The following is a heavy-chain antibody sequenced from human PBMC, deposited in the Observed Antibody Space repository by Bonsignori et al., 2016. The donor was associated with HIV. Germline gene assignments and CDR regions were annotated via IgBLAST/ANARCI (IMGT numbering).Heavy chain of an antibody. CDR2: IRGKTNSYAT. Sequence: GESLKISCATSGFTFSGSAMHWVRQASGKGLEWIGRIRGKTNSYATEYGASVKGRFTISRDDSKNTAYLQMNNLKTEDTAVYYCSVASDRPTDYWGQGTLVTVSS. V-gene: IGHV3-73*01. CDR1: GFTFSGSA. CDR3: SVASDRPTDY. J-gene: IGHJ4*02. D-gene: IGHD2-21*02.